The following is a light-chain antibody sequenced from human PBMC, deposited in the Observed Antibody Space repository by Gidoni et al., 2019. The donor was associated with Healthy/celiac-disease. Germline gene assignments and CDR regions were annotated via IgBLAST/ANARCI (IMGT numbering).Light chain of an antibody. J-gene: IGKJ2*01. CDR1: QSVLYSSNNKNY. Sequence: DIVMTQSPDSLAASLGERATINCKSSQSVLYSSNNKNYLAWYQQKPGQPPKLLIYWASTRESGVPGRFSGSGSGTDFTLTISSLQAEDVAVYYCQQYYSTPPVTFGQGTKLEIK. CDR3: QQYYSTPPVT. CDR2: WAS. V-gene: IGKV4-1*01.